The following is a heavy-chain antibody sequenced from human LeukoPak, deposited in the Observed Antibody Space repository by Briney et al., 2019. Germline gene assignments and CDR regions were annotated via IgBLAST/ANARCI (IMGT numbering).Heavy chain of an antibody. V-gene: IGHV3-30-3*01. CDR2: ISYEGSNT. J-gene: IGHJ6*02. Sequence: GGSLRLSCAASGFTFSNYAMHWVRQAPGKGLEWVAVISYEGSNTYYADSVKGRFTISRDSSKNTLNLQMNSLRVEDTAVYYCARDGSDIVVMVAATPLDVWGQGTTVTVSS. D-gene: IGHD2-15*01. CDR3: ARDGSDIVVMVAATPLDV. CDR1: GFTFSNYA.